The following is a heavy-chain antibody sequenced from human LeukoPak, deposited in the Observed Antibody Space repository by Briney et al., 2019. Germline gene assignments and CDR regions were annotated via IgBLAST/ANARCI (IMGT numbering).Heavy chain of an antibody. CDR2: THYNGNT. CDR1: GASITSGTNC. V-gene: IGHV4-39*02. J-gene: IGHJ5*02. Sequence: PSETLSLTCSVSGASITSGTNCWGWLRQSPGKRLEWIGNTHYNGNTYYNPSLKSRVTISQDTSKNHFSLYLSSVTAADTAAYYCARLPTGFPNWFDLWGQGILVTVSS. D-gene: IGHD4-17*01. CDR3: ARLPTGFPNWFDL.